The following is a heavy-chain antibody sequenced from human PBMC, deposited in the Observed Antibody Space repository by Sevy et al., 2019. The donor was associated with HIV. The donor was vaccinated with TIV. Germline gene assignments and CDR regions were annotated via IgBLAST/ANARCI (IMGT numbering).Heavy chain of an antibody. CDR2: IYYSGST. Sequence: SETLSLTCTVSGGSISSSSYYWGWIRQPPGKGLEWIGSIYYSGSTYYNPSLKSRVTISVDTSKNQFSLKLSSVTAADTAVYYCARLRPESMVRVKYYYYGMDVWGQRTTVTVSS. CDR3: ARLRPESMVRVKYYYYGMDV. D-gene: IGHD3-10*01. J-gene: IGHJ6*02. CDR1: GGSISSSSYY. V-gene: IGHV4-39*01.